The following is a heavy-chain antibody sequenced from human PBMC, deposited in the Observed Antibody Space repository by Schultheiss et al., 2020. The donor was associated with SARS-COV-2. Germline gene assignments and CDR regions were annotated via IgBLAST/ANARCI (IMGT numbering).Heavy chain of an antibody. CDR3: ARLRLLDYFDY. V-gene: IGHV4-61*08. J-gene: IGHJ4*02. CDR2: INHSGST. D-gene: IGHD4-17*01. Sequence: SETLSLTCTVSGGSISSGGYYWSWIRQPPGKGLEWIGEINHSGSTNYNPSLKSRVTISVDTSKNQFSLKLSAVTAADTAVYYCARLRLLDYFDYWGQGTLVTVSS. CDR1: GGSISSGGYY.